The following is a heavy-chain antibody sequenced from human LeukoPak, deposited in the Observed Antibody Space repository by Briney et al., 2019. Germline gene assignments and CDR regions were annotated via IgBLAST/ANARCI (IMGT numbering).Heavy chain of an antibody. Sequence: PGGSLRLSCAASGFTFSSYEMNWVRQAPGKGQEWVSYISSSGSTIYYADSVQGRFTISRDNAKNSLYLQMSSLRAEDTAVYYCARNDYNFDYWGQGTLVTVSS. CDR3: ARNDYNFDY. CDR2: ISSSGSTI. V-gene: IGHV3-48*03. CDR1: GFTFSSYE. D-gene: IGHD3-16*01. J-gene: IGHJ4*02.